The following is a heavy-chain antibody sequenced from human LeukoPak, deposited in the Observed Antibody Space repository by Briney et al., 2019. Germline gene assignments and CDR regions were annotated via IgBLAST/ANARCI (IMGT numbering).Heavy chain of an antibody. Sequence: ASVKVSCKASGYTFTGYYMHWVRQAPGQGLEWMGWINPNSGGPNSAQKLQGRVTMTRDTTISTAYMELSRLRSDDTAVYYCARGRGTTSVRRAFDIWGQGTMVTVSS. J-gene: IGHJ3*02. CDR3: ARGRGTTSVRRAFDI. CDR2: INPNSGGP. V-gene: IGHV1-2*02. D-gene: IGHD1-1*01. CDR1: GYTFTGYY.